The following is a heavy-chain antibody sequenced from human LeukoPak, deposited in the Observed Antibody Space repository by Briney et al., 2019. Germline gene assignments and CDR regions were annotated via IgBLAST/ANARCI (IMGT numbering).Heavy chain of an antibody. J-gene: IGHJ4*02. CDR1: GFTFSSYG. D-gene: IGHD4-17*01. CDR2: IRYDGITK. Sequence: GGSLRLSCAASGFTFSSYGMHWVRQVPGKGLEWVAFIRYDGITKFYIDSVRGRFAISRDNSKNTLSLQMNSLRTEDTAVYYCAALHTGTFVDYWGQGTLVTVSS. CDR3: AALHTGTFVDY. V-gene: IGHV3-30*02.